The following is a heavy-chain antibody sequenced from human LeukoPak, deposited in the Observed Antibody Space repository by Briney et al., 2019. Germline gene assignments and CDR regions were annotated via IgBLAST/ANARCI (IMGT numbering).Heavy chain of an antibody. V-gene: IGHV3-11*01. CDR2: ISSSGSTI. J-gene: IGHJ5*02. CDR1: GFTFSDYY. CDR3: ARVVTVRTHPPVDWFDP. Sequence: GGSLRLSCAASGFTFSDYYMSWIRQAPGKGLEWVSYISSSGSTIYYADSVKGRFTISRDNAKNSLYLQMNSLRAEDTAVYYCARVVTVRTHPPVDWFDPWGQGTLVTVSS. D-gene: IGHD4-23*01.